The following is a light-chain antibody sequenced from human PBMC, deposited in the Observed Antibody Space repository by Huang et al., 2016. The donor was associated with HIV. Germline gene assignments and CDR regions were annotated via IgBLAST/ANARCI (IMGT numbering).Light chain of an antibody. V-gene: IGKV4-1*01. Sequence: DIVMTQSPDSLAVSLGERATINCKSSQSVLYSSNNKNYLAWYQQKPGQPPKLLIYWASTRESGVPDRFSGSGSGTEFTLTISSLQAEDVAVYYCQQYYSTLPITFGQGTRLEIK. CDR1: QSVLYSSNNKNY. J-gene: IGKJ5*01. CDR3: QQYYSTLPIT. CDR2: WAS.